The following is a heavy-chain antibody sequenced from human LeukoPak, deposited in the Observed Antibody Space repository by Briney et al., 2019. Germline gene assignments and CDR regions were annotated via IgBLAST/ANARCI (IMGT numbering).Heavy chain of an antibody. CDR3: AKPGGSSWYDY. D-gene: IGHD6-13*01. V-gene: IGHV4-34*01. Sequence: ASETLSLTCAVYGGSFSGYYWSWIRQPPGKGLEWIGEINHSGSTNYNPSLKSRVTISVDTSKNQFSLKLSSVTAADTAVYYCAKPGGSSWYDYWGQGTLVTVSS. CDR2: INHSGST. J-gene: IGHJ4*02. CDR1: GGSFSGYY.